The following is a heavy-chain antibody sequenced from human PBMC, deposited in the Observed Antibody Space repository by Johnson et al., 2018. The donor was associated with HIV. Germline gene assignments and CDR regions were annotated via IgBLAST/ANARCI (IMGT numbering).Heavy chain of an antibody. CDR2: ISYDGSGK. V-gene: IGHV3-30*04. J-gene: IGHJ3*02. CDR3: ARVRTGDSSGYHDAFDI. CDR1: GFTFSGYA. Sequence: VQLVESGGGVVQPGGSLRLSCAASGFTFSGYAIHWVRQAPAQGLEWVAVISYDGSGKYYADSVKGRFTISRDSAKNTLYLQMSSLRAQETAVYYCARVRTGDSSGYHDAFDIWGQGTMVIVSS. D-gene: IGHD3-22*01.